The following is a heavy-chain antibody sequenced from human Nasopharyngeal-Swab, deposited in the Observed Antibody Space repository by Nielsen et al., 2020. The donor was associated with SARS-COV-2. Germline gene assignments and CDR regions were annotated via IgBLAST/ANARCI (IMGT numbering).Heavy chain of an antibody. CDR2: INPNSGGT. J-gene: IGHJ4*02. V-gene: IGHV1-2*06. D-gene: IGHD3-16*02. Sequence: WVRQAPGQGLGWMGRINPNSGGTNYAQKFQGRVTMTRDTSISTAYMELSRLRSDDTAVYYCAKDLLHLGELSFGIDYWGQGTLVTVSS. CDR3: AKDLLHLGELSFGIDY.